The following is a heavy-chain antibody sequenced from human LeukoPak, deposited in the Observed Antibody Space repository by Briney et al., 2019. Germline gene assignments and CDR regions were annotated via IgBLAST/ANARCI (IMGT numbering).Heavy chain of an antibody. J-gene: IGHJ6*03. CDR3: ARDPVHSSGWFAVSYYYMDV. V-gene: IGHV3-7*01. CDR2: IKQDGSEK. D-gene: IGHD6-19*01. CDR1: GFTFSRHW. Sequence: GGSLRLSCAASGFTFSRHWMSWVRQGPGKGLEWVANIKQDGSEKFYVDSVKGRFTISRDNPKNSLYLQMNSLRAEDSAAYYCARDPVHSSGWFAVSYYYMDVWGTGTTVTVSS.